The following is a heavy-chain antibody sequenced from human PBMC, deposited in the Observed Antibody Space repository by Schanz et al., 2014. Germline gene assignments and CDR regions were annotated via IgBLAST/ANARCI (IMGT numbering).Heavy chain of an antibody. Sequence: EVQLVESGGGLVPPGGSLRLSCAASGFNFSDYAMCWVRQAPGKGLEWVSAISGGGGTTYYTDSVKGRFTISRDNAKNYLFLQMNSLRPEDTAVYYCARGRVLESWGQGTLVTVSS. CDR1: GFNFSDYA. J-gene: IGHJ5*02. D-gene: IGHD1-1*01. V-gene: IGHV3-23*04. CDR2: ISGGGGTT. CDR3: ARGRVLES.